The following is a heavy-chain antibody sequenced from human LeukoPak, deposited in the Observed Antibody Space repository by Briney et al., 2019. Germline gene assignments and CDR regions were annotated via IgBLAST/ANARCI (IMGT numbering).Heavy chain of an antibody. CDR1: GYTLTELS. CDR2: FDPEDGET. Sequence: GASVKVSCTVSGYTLTELSMHWVRQAPGKGLEWMGGFDPEDGETIYAQKFQGRVTMTEDTSTDTAYMELSSLSSEDTAVYYCATVYYDSSGYFDYWGQGTLVTVSS. V-gene: IGHV1-24*01. CDR3: ATVYYDSSGYFDY. D-gene: IGHD3-22*01. J-gene: IGHJ4*02.